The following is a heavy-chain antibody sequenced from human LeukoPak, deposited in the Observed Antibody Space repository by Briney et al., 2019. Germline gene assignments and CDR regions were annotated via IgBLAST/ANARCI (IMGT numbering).Heavy chain of an antibody. J-gene: IGHJ4*02. CDR2: IKQDGSEK. V-gene: IGHV3-7*03. D-gene: IGHD3-22*01. CDR3: ARVHYYDSSGYYFDY. CDR1: EFTFDIYW. Sequence: QPGGSLRLSCAASEFTFDIYWMSWIRQAPGKGLEWVANIKQDGSEKYYVESVKGRFTISRDNAQESLFLQMSSLRAEDTAVYYCARVHYYDSSGYYFDYWGQGTLVTVSS.